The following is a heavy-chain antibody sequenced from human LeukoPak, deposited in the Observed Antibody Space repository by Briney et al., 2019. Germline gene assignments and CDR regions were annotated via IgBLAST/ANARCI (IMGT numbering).Heavy chain of an antibody. D-gene: IGHD3-22*01. CDR1: GGSFSGYY. Sequence: PSETLSLTCAVYGGSFSGYYWSWIRKPPGKGLDWIGEINHSGSTNYNPSLKSRVTISVDTSKDQFSLKLSSVTAADTAVYYCARMRRPANYYYDSSGYGHFDYWGQGTLVTVSS. J-gene: IGHJ4*02. CDR3: ARMRRPANYYYDSSGYGHFDY. V-gene: IGHV4-34*01. CDR2: INHSGST.